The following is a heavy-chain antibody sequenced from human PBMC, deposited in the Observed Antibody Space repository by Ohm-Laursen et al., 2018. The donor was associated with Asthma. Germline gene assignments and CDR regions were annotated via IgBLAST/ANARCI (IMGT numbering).Heavy chain of an antibody. CDR3: ATGGIVGATKADDAFDI. J-gene: IGHJ3*02. Sequence: VKVSCKVSGYTFTDYYMHWVQQAPGNGLEWMGLVDPEDGETIYAEKFQGRVTITADTSTDTAYMELSSLRSEDTAVYYCATGGIVGATKADDAFDIWGQGTMVTVSS. CDR1: GYTFTDYY. D-gene: IGHD1-26*01. CDR2: VDPEDGET. V-gene: IGHV1-69-2*01.